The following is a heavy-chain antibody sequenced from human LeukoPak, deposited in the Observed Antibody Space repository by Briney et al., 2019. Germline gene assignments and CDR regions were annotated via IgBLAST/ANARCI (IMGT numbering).Heavy chain of an antibody. CDR1: GYTFTSYG. J-gene: IGHJ3*02. CDR3: ARDRGGYCSGGSCPDAFDI. V-gene: IGHV1-18*01. CDR2: ISAYNGNT. Sequence: ASVKVSCKASGYTFTSYGISWVRQAPGQGLEWMGWISAYNGNTNYAQKLQGRVTMTTDTSTSIAYMELRSLRSDDTAVYYCARDRGGYCSGGSCPDAFDIWGQGTMVTVSS. D-gene: IGHD2-15*01.